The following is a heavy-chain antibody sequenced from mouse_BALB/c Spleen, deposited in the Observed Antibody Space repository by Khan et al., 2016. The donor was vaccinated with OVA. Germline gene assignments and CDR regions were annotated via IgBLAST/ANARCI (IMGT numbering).Heavy chain of an antibody. CDR2: IWSGGST. CDR1: GFSLTSYG. Sequence: QVQRKKEGPGLVQPSQSLSITCTVSGFSLTSYGVPWVRQSPGKGLEWLGVIWSGGSTDYNSAFISRLTISKDNSKSQVFFKMNSLQANDTALYYFARTSFTYGTYGDYYTMDYWGQGTSVTVSS. CDR3: ARTSFTYGTYGDYYTMDY. D-gene: IGHD2-1*01. J-gene: IGHJ4*01. V-gene: IGHV2-2*02.